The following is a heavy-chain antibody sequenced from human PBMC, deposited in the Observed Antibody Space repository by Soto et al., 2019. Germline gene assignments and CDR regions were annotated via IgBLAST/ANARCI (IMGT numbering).Heavy chain of an antibody. D-gene: IGHD2-15*01. V-gene: IGHV3-30*04. Sequence: GGSLRLSCAASGFTFISYAMHWVRQAPGKGLEWVAVISYDGSNKYYADSVKGRFTISRDNSKDTLYLQMNSLRPEDTAVYYCAREAYSDVFDLWGQGTMVTVSS. CDR3: AREAYSDVFDL. J-gene: IGHJ3*01. CDR2: ISYDGSNK. CDR1: GFTFISYA.